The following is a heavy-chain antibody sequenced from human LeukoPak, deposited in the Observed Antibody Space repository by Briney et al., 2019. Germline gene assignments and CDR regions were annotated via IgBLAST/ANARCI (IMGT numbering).Heavy chain of an antibody. D-gene: IGHD6-13*01. CDR2: IYYSGST. CDR1: GGSISSSSYY. Sequence: TSETLSLTCTVSGGSISSSSYYWGWIRQPPGKGLEWIGSIYYSGSTYYNPSLKSRVTISVDTSKNQFSLKLSSVTAADTAVYYCASGIAAAGTVDYWGQGTLVTVSS. V-gene: IGHV4-39*07. CDR3: ASGIAAAGTVDY. J-gene: IGHJ4*02.